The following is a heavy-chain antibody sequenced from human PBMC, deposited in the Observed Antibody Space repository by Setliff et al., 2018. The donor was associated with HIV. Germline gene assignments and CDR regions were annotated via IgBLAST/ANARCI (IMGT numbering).Heavy chain of an antibody. D-gene: IGHD1-26*01. V-gene: IGHV4-59*01. J-gene: IGHJ4*02. CDR1: GASIWNYY. Sequence: PSETLSLTCTVSGASIWNYYWSWIRQAPGKGLEWIGFIHFTGSSNYNPSLKSRVTISIDTSKHQFSLNLNSVTAADTAMYFCVRGQDGHSVLFDYWGQGMLVTVSS. CDR2: IHFTGSS. CDR3: VRGQDGHSVLFDY.